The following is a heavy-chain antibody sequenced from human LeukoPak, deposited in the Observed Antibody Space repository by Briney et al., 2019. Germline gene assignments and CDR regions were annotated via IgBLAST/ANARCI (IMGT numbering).Heavy chain of an antibody. CDR2: ISYDGSNK. CDR3: AKVLPAAGIMGY. J-gene: IGHJ4*02. Sequence: PGGSLRLSCAASGFTFSSYGMHWVRQAPGKGLEWVAVISYDGSNKYYADSVKGRFTISRDNSKNTLYLQMNSLRAEDTAVYYCAKVLPAAGIMGYWGQGTLVTVSS. V-gene: IGHV3-30*18. CDR1: GFTFSSYG. D-gene: IGHD6-13*01.